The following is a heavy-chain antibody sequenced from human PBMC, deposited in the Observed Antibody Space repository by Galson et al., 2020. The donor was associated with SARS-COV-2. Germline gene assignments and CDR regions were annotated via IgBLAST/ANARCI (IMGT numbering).Heavy chain of an antibody. V-gene: IGHV4-61*02. CDR3: ARTVRRNDAFDI. D-gene: IGHD3-10*01. Sequence: SETLSLTCTVSGGPISTDAYYWSWIRQPAGKGLEWIGRGDTRGSTNYSPSLKSRVTISVDTSKNQFSLRLTPVTAADTAVYYCARTVRRNDAFDIWGQGTLVTVSS. CDR2: GDTRGST. J-gene: IGHJ3*02. CDR1: GGPISTDAYY.